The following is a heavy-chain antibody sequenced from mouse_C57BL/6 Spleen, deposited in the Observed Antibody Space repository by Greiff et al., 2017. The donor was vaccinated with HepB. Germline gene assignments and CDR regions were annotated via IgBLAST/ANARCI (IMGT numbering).Heavy chain of an antibody. CDR1: GYTFTDYE. V-gene: IGHV1-15*01. CDR2: IDPETGGT. D-gene: IGHD2-2*01. J-gene: IGHJ1*03. Sequence: VQLQQSGAELVRPGASVTLSCKASGYTFTDYEMHWVKQTPVHGLEWIGAIDPETGGTAYNQKFKGKAILTADNSSSTSYMELRSLTSEDSAVYYCTRRGGYGYWYFDVWGTGTTVTVSS. CDR3: TRRGGYGYWYFDV.